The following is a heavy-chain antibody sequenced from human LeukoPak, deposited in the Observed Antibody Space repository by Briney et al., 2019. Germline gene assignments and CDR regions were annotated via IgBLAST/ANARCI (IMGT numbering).Heavy chain of an antibody. CDR2: VHLSGAT. CDR1: GGSITTTNW. CDR3: SRESGAFSPFGF. V-gene: IGHV4-4*02. J-gene: IGHJ4*02. Sequence: SGTLSLTCAVSGGSITTTNWWSWVRQPPGKGLEWIGEVHLSGATNYNLSLESRVSMSIDKSKNHLSLEVTSVTAADTAIYYCSRESGAFSPFGFWGQGTLVTVSS. D-gene: IGHD1-26*01.